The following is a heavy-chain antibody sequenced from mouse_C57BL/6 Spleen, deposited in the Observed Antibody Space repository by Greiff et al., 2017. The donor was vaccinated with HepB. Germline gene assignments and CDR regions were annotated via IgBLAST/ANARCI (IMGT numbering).Heavy chain of an antibody. Sequence: EVKLQESGGGLVQSGRSLRLSCATSGFTFSDFYMEWVRQAPGKGLEWIAASRNKANDYTTEYSASVKGRFIVSRDTSQSILYLQMNALRAEDTAIYYCARDAPYDYGAMDYWGQGTSVTVSS. V-gene: IGHV7-1*01. CDR1: GFTFSDFY. D-gene: IGHD2-4*01. CDR2: SRNKANDYTT. J-gene: IGHJ4*01. CDR3: ARDAPYDYGAMDY.